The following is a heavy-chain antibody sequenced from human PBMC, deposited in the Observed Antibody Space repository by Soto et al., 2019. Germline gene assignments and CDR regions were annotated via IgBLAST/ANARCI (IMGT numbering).Heavy chain of an antibody. D-gene: IGHD3-16*02. V-gene: IGHV4-4*07. CDR1: GVSITNYY. Sequence: TLSLTCIVSGVSITNYYWSWIRQPAGKGLEWIGRIYSSGRTNYNPSLKSRVTISADTSKNQFSLKLSSLTAADTAVYYCARDVSPVVFDIWGQGIMVTVS. CDR2: IYSSGRT. CDR3: ARDVSPVVFDI. J-gene: IGHJ3*02.